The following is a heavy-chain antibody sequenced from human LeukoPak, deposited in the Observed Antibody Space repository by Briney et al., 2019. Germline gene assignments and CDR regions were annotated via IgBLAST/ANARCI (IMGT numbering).Heavy chain of an antibody. CDR3: ARGPLYTSGWYEDGTIHLNY. CDR2: ISGSGGST. CDR1: GFTFDDYA. J-gene: IGHJ4*02. V-gene: IGHV3-23*01. Sequence: GRSLRLSCATSGFTFDDYAMHWVRQAPGKGLEWVSAISGSGGSTYYADSVKGRFTISRDNSKNTLYLQMNSLRAEDTAVYYCARGPLYTSGWYEDGTIHLNYWGQGTLVTVSS. D-gene: IGHD6-19*01.